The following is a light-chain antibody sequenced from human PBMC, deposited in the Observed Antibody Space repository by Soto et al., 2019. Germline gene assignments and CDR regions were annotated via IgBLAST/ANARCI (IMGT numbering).Light chain of an antibody. J-gene: IGKJ1*01. V-gene: IGKV1-5*01. CDR1: QSISSW. CDR3: QQYNSYDMWS. Sequence: HMAGCPFTLSASVGDRVTITCRASQSISSWLAWYQQKPGKAPKLLIYGASSLESGVPSRFSGSGSGTEFTLTISSLQPDDFATYYCQQYNSYDMWSFGQGTKV. CDR2: GAS.